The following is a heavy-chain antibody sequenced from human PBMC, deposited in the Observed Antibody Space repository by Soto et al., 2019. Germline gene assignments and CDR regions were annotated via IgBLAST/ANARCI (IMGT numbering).Heavy chain of an antibody. CDR2: INTHSGTP. D-gene: IGHD2-15*01. V-gene: IGHV7-4-1*01. Sequence: ASVKVCCKASGYTFTSYAMNWLRQAPGQGLEWMGWINTHSGTPTHPQGFTARFVFSLDTSVSTAYLQICSLNAKDTAVHYCARDSDIYRMDVWRQGTTLSISS. CDR1: GYTFTSYA. CDR3: ARDSDIYRMDV. J-gene: IGHJ6*02.